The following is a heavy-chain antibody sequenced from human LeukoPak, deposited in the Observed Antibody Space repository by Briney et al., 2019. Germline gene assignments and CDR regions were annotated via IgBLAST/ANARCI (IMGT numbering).Heavy chain of an antibody. D-gene: IGHD3-10*01. J-gene: IGHJ4*02. Sequence: GGSLRLSCAASGFTFSSYGMHWVRQAPGKGLEWVAFIRYDGSNKYYADSVKGRFTISRDNSKNTLYLQINSLRAEDTAVYYCARDGYFITMVRGVLDYWGQGTLVTVSS. CDR1: GFTFSSYG. CDR3: ARDGYFITMVRGVLDY. V-gene: IGHV3-30*02. CDR2: IRYDGSNK.